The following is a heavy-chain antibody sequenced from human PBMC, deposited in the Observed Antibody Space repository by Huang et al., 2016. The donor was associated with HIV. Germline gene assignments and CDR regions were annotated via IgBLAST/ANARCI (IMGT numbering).Heavy chain of an antibody. J-gene: IGHJ6*03. V-gene: IGHV3-53*02. Sequence: EVQLVETGGGLIQPGGSLKLSCAASGFTASANYMSWVRPAPGKGRVLVSIVDSDGNTFYADSLKGRFIISRDNSKNTMYLQMTSLRAEDTAVYYCAKIGGSDYYYYYYMDVWGKGATVTVSS. CDR1: GFTASANY. CDR2: VDSDGNT. CDR3: AKIGGSDYYYYYYMDV. D-gene: IGHD3-16*01.